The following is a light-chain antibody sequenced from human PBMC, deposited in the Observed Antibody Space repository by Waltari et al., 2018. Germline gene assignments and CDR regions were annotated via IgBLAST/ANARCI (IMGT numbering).Light chain of an antibody. CDR1: PGLRNLNGYNY. Sequence: EIVMTQSPLSLPVTPGEPAPLSCRFSPGLRNLNGYNYLDWYLQKPGQSPKLLIYLGSSRASGVPGRFSGSGSGTDFTLLISRVEADDVGVYYCMQARQTPFTFGQGTKLEI. V-gene: IGKV2-28*01. CDR2: LGS. J-gene: IGKJ2*01. CDR3: MQARQTPFT.